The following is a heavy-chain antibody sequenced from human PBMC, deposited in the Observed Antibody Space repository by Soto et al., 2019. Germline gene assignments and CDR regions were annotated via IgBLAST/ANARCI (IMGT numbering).Heavy chain of an antibody. V-gene: IGHV3-30*18. J-gene: IGHJ4*02. Sequence: PGGSLRLSCAASGFTFSSYAMSWVRQAPGKGLEWVAVISDDGSNKYYADSVKGRFTISRDNSKNTLYLQMNSLRAEDTAVYYCAKDMLPLYGSGRFDYWGQGTLVTVSS. CDR2: ISDDGSNK. CDR3: AKDMLPLYGSGRFDY. D-gene: IGHD3-10*01. CDR1: GFTFSSYA.